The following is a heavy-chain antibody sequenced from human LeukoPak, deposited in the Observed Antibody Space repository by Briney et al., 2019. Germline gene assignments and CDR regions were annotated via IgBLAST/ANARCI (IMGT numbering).Heavy chain of an antibody. Sequence: PSETLSLTCTVSGGSISSYYWSWIRQPPGKGLEWIGYIYYSGSTYYNPSLKSRVTISVDTSKNQFSLELSSVTAADTAVYYCARGVQPARNYDFWSGYYTYFDYWGQGTLVTVSS. J-gene: IGHJ4*02. V-gene: IGHV4-59*08. D-gene: IGHD3-3*01. CDR1: GGSISSYY. CDR3: ARGVQPARNYDFWSGYYTYFDY. CDR2: IYYSGST.